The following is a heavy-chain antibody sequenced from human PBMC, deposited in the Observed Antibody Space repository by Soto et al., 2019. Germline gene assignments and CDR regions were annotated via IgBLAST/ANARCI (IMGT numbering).Heavy chain of an antibody. D-gene: IGHD2-2*01. CDR3: ARDGFCTSTTCRVGNWFDP. J-gene: IGHJ5*02. V-gene: IGHV4-59*12. CDR1: GDSIRNYY. Sequence: QVQLRESGPGLVKPSETLSLTCTVSGDSIRNYYWSWIRQPPGKGLEWIGYIHYSGSTNYNPSLRSRVTISVDTSKKQFSLKLPSVTAADTAMYYCARDGFCTSTTCRVGNWFDPWGQGTLVTVSS. CDR2: IHYSGST.